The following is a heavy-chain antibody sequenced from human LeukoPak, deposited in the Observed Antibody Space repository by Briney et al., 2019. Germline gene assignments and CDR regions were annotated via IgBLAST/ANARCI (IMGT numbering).Heavy chain of an antibody. V-gene: IGHV3-30-3*01. D-gene: IGHD4-17*01. J-gene: IGHJ4*02. CDR3: AKDSERYGVLGY. Sequence: GGSLRLSCAASGFTFSSYNMNWVRQAPGKGLEWVAVISYDGSNKYYADSVKGRFTISRDNAKNTVYLQLNNLRDEDTAIYYCAKDSERYGVLGYWGQGTLVSVSA. CDR2: ISYDGSNK. CDR1: GFTFSSYN.